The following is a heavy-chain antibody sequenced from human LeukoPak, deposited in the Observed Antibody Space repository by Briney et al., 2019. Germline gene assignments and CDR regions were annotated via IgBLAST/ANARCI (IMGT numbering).Heavy chain of an antibody. D-gene: IGHD6-13*01. CDR3: AKGPYSSSWYDY. CDR2: ISYDGSNK. J-gene: IGHJ4*02. Sequence: GGSLRVSCAASGFTFSSYGMHWVRQAPGKGLEWVAVISYDGSNKYYADSVKGRFTISRDNSKNTLYLQMNSLRAEDTAVYYCAKGPYSSSWYDYWGQGTLVTVSS. V-gene: IGHV3-30*18. CDR1: GFTFSSYG.